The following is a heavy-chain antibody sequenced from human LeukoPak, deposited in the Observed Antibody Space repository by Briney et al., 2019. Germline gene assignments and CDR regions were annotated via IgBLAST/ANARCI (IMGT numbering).Heavy chain of an antibody. CDR2: IGGTDGTT. CDR3: TNRIDGGGSYYIDY. V-gene: IGHV3-23*01. D-gene: IGHD3-10*01. Sequence: GRSLRLSCAASGFTFSTYVMNWVRQAPEKGLEWVSAIGGTDGTTFYADFVRGRFTISRDNSKNTLYLQMNSLRAEDTAVYYCTNRIDGGGSYYIDYWGPGTLVTVSS. CDR1: GFTFSTYV. J-gene: IGHJ4*02.